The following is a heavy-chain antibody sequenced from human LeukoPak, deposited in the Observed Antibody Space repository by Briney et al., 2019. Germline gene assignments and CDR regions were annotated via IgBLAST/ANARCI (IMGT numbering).Heavy chain of an antibody. CDR3: AKDSPVCSF. CDR2: ISDSGDST. Sequence: GGSLRLSCAASGFTFRSHAMRWVRQAPGKGLEWVSAISDSGDSTYYADFVKGRFTISRDDSKNTLYLQMNSLRAEDTAVYYCAKDSPVCSFWGQGTLVTVSS. D-gene: IGHD3-10*02. CDR1: GFTFRSHA. J-gene: IGHJ4*02. V-gene: IGHV3-23*01.